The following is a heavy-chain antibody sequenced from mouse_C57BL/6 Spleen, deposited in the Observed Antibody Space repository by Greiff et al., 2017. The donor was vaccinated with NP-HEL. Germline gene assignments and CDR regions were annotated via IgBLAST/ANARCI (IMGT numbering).Heavy chain of an antibody. V-gene: IGHV2-5*01. CDR1: GFSLTSYG. J-gene: IGHJ4*01. CDR3: AKTNGSSPYYYAMDY. CDR2: IWRGGST. D-gene: IGHD1-1*01. Sequence: QVQLQQSGPGLVQPSQSLSITCTVSGFSLTSYGVHWVRQSPGKGLEWLGVIWRGGSTDYNAAFMSRLSITKDNSKSQVFFKMNSLQADDTAIYYCAKTNGSSPYYYAMDYWGQGTSVTVSS.